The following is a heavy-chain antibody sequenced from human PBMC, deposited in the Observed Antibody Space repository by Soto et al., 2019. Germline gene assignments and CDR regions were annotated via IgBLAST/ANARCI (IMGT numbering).Heavy chain of an antibody. CDR1: GYTFTSYY. Sequence: GASVKVSCKASGYTFTSYYMHWVRQAPGQGLEWMGIINPSGGSTSYAQKFQGRVTMTRDTSTSTVYMELSSLRSEDTAVYYCASAVPYYYDSSGSLDYWGQGNLVTVSS. CDR3: ASAVPYYYDSSGSLDY. D-gene: IGHD3-22*01. CDR2: INPSGGST. J-gene: IGHJ4*02. V-gene: IGHV1-46*01.